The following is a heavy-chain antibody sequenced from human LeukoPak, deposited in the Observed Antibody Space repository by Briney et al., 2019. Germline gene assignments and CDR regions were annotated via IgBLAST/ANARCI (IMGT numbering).Heavy chain of an antibody. CDR1: GFTFSSYS. D-gene: IGHD6-19*01. V-gene: IGHV3-74*01. CDR3: ARDSIGWANFDY. CDR2: INTDGSST. J-gene: IGHJ4*02. Sequence: GGSLRLSCAASGFTFSSYSMNCVRQAPGKGLVWVSRINTDGSSTRYADSVKGRFTISRDNAKDTLFLQMNSLRAEDTAVYYCARDSIGWANFDYWGQGTLVTVSS.